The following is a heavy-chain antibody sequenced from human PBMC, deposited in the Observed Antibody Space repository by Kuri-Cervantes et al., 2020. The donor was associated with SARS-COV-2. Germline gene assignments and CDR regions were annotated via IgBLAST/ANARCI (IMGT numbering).Heavy chain of an antibody. Sequence: CTVSGGSISSADYYWSWIRQPPGKGLEWIGYIYYSGSTYYNPSLKSRITISVDTSKNQFSLKLSSVTAADTAVYYCASCPGGLPYYYYGMDVWGQETTVTVSS. CDR3: ASCPGGLPYYYYGMDV. CDR2: IYYSGST. D-gene: IGHD5-18*01. V-gene: IGHV4-30-4*01. J-gene: IGHJ6*02. CDR1: GGSISSADYY.